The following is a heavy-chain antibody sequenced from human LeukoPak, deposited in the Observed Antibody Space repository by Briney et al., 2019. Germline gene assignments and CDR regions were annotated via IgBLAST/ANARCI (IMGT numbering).Heavy chain of an antibody. CDR3: ARADSGGSAFEY. V-gene: IGHV1-2*02. Sequence: ASVKVSCKASGYTVTDCYMHWVRQVPGQGLEWVGWMNPNSGGTNYAQKFQGRVTMTGDTSITTAYMELSRLRFDDTAVYYCARADSGGSAFEYWGQGTLVTVSS. D-gene: IGHD3-22*01. CDR1: GYTVTDCY. J-gene: IGHJ4*02. CDR2: MNPNSGGT.